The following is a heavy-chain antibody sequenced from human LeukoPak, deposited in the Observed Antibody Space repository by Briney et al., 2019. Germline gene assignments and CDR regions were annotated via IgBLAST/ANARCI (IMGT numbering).Heavy chain of an antibody. V-gene: IGHV1-69*13. CDR3: ASDYDILTGPKPYYYYGMDV. D-gene: IGHD3-9*01. J-gene: IGHJ6*04. CDR2: IIPIFGTA. CDR1: GGTFSSYA. Sequence: GASVKVSWKASGGTFSSYAISWVRQAPGQGLEWMGGIIPIFGTANYAQKFQGRVTITADESTSTAYMELSSLRSEDTAVYYCASDYDILTGPKPYYYYGMDVWGKGTTVTVSS.